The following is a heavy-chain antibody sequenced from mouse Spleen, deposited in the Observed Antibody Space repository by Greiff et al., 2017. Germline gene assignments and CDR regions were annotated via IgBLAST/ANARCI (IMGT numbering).Heavy chain of an antibody. Sequence: EVQVVESGGGLVKPGGSLKLSCAASGFTFSSYTMSWVRQTPAKRLEWVATISSGGGNTYYPDSVKGRFTISRDNARNTLYLQMSSLRSEDTAMYYCARHPYDYDTMDYWGQGTSVTVSS. J-gene: IGHJ4*01. CDR3: ARHPYDYDTMDY. D-gene: IGHD2-4*01. CDR2: ISSGGGNT. CDR1: GFTFSSYT. V-gene: IGHV5-9*04.